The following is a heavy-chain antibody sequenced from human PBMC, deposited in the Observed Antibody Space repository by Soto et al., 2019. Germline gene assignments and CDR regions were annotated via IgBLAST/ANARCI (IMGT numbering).Heavy chain of an antibody. CDR3: FGVLAATLDY. D-gene: IGHD3-16*01. Sequence: WIRQPPGKGLEWIGTLYFRGSTDYNPSFKSRVTISADTSKDQVSLKLTSVTAADTAVYFCFGVLAATLDYWGQGTLVTVSS. J-gene: IGHJ4*02. V-gene: IGHV4-39*01. CDR2: LYFRGST.